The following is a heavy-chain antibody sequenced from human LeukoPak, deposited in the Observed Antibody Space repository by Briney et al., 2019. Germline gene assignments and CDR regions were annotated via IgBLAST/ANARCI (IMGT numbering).Heavy chain of an antibody. CDR3: ARSELRYLDWLRPPLDY. Sequence: PGGSLRLSCAASGFTFSSYAMHWVRQAPGKGLEWVAVISYDGSNKYYADSVKGRFTISRDNSKNTLYLQMNSLRAEDTAVYYCARSELRYLDWLRPPLDYWGQGTLVTVSS. CDR2: ISYDGSNK. V-gene: IGHV3-30*04. J-gene: IGHJ4*02. D-gene: IGHD3-9*01. CDR1: GFTFSSYA.